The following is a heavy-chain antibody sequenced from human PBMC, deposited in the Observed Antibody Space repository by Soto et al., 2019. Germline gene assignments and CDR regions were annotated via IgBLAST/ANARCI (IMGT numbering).Heavy chain of an antibody. V-gene: IGHV4-59*01. CDR3: ARVDVVAARFFDY. J-gene: IGHJ4*02. CDR2: IYYSGST. Sequence: PSETLSLTCTVSGGSISSYYWSWIRQPPGKGLEWIGYIYYSGSTNYNPSLKSRVTISVDTSKNQFSLKLSSVTAADTAVYYCARVDVVAARFFDYWGQGTLVTVSS. CDR1: GGSISSYY. D-gene: IGHD2-15*01.